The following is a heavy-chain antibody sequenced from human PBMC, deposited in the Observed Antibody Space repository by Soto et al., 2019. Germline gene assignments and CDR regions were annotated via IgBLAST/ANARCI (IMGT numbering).Heavy chain of an antibody. CDR1: GFTFSSYG. V-gene: IGHV3-30*18. CDR2: ISYDGSNK. Sequence: QVQLVESGGGVVQPGRSLRLSCAASGFTFSSYGMHWVRQAPGKGLEWVAVISYDGSNKYYADSVKGRFTISRDNSKNTLYLQMKSLRAEDTAVYYCAKTLYSRTLYYYYGMDVWGQGTTVTVSS. CDR3: AKTLYSRTLYYYYGMDV. J-gene: IGHJ6*02. D-gene: IGHD6-13*01.